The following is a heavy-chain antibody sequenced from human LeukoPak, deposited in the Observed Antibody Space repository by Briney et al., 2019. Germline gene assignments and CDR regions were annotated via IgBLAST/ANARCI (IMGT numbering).Heavy chain of an antibody. J-gene: IGHJ5*02. V-gene: IGHV4-34*01. D-gene: IGHD3-3*01. CDR1: GGSFSGYY. CDR3: ARGRTYYDFWSANKGRFDP. Sequence: SETLSLTCAVYGGSFSGYYWSWIRQPPGKGLEWIGEINHSGSTNYNPSLKSRVNISVDTSKHQFSLKLSSVTAADTAVYYCARGRTYYDFWSANKGRFDPWGQGTLVTVSS. CDR2: INHSGST.